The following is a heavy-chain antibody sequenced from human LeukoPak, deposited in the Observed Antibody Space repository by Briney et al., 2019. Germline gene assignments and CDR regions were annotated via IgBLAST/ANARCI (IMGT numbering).Heavy chain of an antibody. V-gene: IGHV3-30*04. J-gene: IGHJ6*02. CDR1: GVTFSSYA. CDR3: ARDGYSSGWYFIPSHGMDV. D-gene: IGHD6-19*01. Sequence: GGSLRLSCAASGVTFSSYAMHWVRQAPGKGLEWVAVISYDGSNKYYADSEKGRFTISRDNSKNALYLQMNSLRAEDTAVYYCARDGYSSGWYFIPSHGMDVWGQGTTVTVSS. CDR2: ISYDGSNK.